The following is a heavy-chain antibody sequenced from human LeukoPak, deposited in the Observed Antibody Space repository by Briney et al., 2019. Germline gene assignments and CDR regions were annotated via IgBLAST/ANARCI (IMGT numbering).Heavy chain of an antibody. CDR2: IYYSGST. Sequence: SETLSLTCTVSGGSISSYYWSWIRQPPGKGLEWIGYIYYSGSTNYNPSLKSRVTISVDTSKNQFSLKLSSVTAADTAVYFCARGGYDLLTGDPTPLYQYWGQGTLVTVSS. CDR1: GGSISSYY. V-gene: IGHV4-59*01. CDR3: ARGGYDLLTGDPTPLYQY. J-gene: IGHJ1*01. D-gene: IGHD3-9*01.